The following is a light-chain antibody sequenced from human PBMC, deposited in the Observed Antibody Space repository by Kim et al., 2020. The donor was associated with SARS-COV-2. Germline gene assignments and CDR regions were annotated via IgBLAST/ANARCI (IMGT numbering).Light chain of an antibody. J-gene: IGKJ1*01. CDR3: QQYHDWPPRMT. Sequence: GERATLSCRASQSLSKNYLAWYQQKSGQAPRLLIYGASIRATGIPARFSGSGSGTEFTLTISSLQSEDFAVYYCQQYHDWPPRMTFGQGTKVEIK. V-gene: IGKV3-15*01. CDR1: QSLSKN. CDR2: GAS.